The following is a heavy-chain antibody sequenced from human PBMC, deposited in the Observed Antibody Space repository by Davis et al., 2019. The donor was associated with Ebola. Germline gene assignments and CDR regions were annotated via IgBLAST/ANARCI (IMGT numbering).Heavy chain of an antibody. V-gene: IGHV7-4-1*02. J-gene: IGHJ4*02. CDR2: INTNTGNP. CDR3: ARGWSGGIVVVTYFDY. CDR1: GYTFTSYA. Sequence: AASVKVSCKASGYTFTSYAMNWVRQAPGQGLEWMGWINTNTGNPTYAQGFTGRFVFSLDTSVSTAYLQISSLKAEDTAVYYCARGWSGGIVVVTYFDYWGQGNLVIVSS. D-gene: IGHD3-22*01.